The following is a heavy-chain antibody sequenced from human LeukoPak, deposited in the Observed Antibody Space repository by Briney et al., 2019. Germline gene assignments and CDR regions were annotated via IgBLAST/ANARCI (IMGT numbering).Heavy chain of an antibody. D-gene: IGHD5-12*01. J-gene: IGHJ6*02. CDR3: AREPGIDPWLRPYGMDV. CDR1: GFTFSSYS. CDR2: ISSSSSTI. Sequence: GGSLRLSCAASGFTFSSYSMNWVRQAPGKGLEWVSYISSSSSTIYYADSVKGRFTISRDNAKNSLYLQMNSLRAEDTAVYYCAREPGIDPWLRPYGMDVWGQGTTITVSS. V-gene: IGHV3-48*04.